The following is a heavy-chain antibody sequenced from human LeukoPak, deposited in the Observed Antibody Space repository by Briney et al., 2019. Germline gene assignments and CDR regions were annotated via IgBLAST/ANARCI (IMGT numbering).Heavy chain of an antibody. V-gene: IGHV4-4*07. CDR2: IYTSGST. J-gene: IGHJ3*02. D-gene: IGHD3-3*01. CDR1: GGSMNTHY. Sequence: SETLSLTCSVSGGSMNTHYWNWIRQPAGKGLEWIGRIYTSGSTNHNPSLKSRVIMSLDTSKSQFSLSLGSVTAADTAVYYCARDNDGLYFGVRGFDIWGQGKMVIVSS. CDR3: ARDNDGLYFGVRGFDI.